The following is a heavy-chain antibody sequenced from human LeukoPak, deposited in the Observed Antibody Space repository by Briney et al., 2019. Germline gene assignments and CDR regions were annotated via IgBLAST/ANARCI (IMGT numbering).Heavy chain of an antibody. CDR1: GYSFTSYW. D-gene: IGHD5-18*01. CDR3: ARQTPVDTAMVTSMDY. J-gene: IGHJ4*02. CDR2: IYLGDSDT. Sequence: GESLKISCKGSGYSFTSYWIGWVRQMPGKGLEWMGIIYLGDSDTRYSPSFQGQVTISADKSISTAYLQWSSLKASDTAMYYCARQTPVDTAMVTSMDYWGQGTLVTVSS. V-gene: IGHV5-51*01.